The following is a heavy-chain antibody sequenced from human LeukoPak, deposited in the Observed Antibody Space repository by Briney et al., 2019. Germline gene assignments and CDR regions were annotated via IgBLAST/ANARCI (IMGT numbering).Heavy chain of an antibody. Sequence: SVKVSCKASGGTFSSYAISWVRQAPGQGLEWMGGIIPIFGTANYAQKFQGRVTITADETTSTAYMELSSLRSEDTAVYYCARGRLDYYYGMDVWGKGTTVTVSS. V-gene: IGHV1-69*13. D-gene: IGHD6-19*01. CDR2: IIPIFGTA. CDR1: GGTFSSYA. CDR3: ARGRLDYYYGMDV. J-gene: IGHJ6*04.